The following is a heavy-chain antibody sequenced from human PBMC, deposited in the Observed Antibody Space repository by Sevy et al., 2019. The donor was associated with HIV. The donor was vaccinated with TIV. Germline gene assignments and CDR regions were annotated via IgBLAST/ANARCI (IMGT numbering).Heavy chain of an antibody. J-gene: IGHJ4*02. D-gene: IGHD2-2*01. Sequence: SETLSLTCTVSGDSINTYYWSWIRQPPGKGLEWIGYVSHSGNTNYNPSHKSRVSMSVDTSTNQFSLKVKSVTAADTAVYYCARLRWDLVVVPGATPGCYFNYWGQGTLVTESS. CDR2: VSHSGNT. CDR1: GDSINTYY. CDR3: ARLRWDLVVVPGATPGCYFNY. V-gene: IGHV4-59*08.